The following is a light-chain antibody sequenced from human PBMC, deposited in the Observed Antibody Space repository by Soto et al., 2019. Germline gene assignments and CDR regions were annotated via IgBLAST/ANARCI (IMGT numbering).Light chain of an antibody. Sequence: DIQMTQSPSTLSAAVGDTVSITGRARHSIGTWLACHQHKPGKAPKSLINKASNLETVVPSRFNASGSGTEFTLTITMRQPDDFANYYCEQYNPYPYTFGQETNLAIK. CDR3: EQYNPYPYT. V-gene: IGKV1-5*03. CDR2: KAS. CDR1: HSIGTW. J-gene: IGKJ2*01.